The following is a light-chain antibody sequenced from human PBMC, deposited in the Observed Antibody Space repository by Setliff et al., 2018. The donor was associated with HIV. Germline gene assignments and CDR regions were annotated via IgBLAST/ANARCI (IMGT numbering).Light chain of an antibody. CDR1: SSDVGGYNY. CDR3: CSYVGSFYV. CDR2: DVS. J-gene: IGLJ1*01. Sequence: LTQPRSVSGSPGQSVTISCTGTSSDVGGYNYVSWYHQHPGKAPKLMIYDVSQRPSGVPDRFSGSKSGNTASLTISGLQAEDEADYYCCSYVGSFYVFGTGTKVTVL. V-gene: IGLV2-11*01.